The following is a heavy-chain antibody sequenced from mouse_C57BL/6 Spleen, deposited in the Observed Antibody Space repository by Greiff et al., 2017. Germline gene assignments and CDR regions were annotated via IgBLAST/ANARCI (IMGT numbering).Heavy chain of an antibody. J-gene: IGHJ3*01. CDR1: GYTFTDYN. CDR2: LNPNNGGT. D-gene: IGHD2-3*01. Sequence: VQLQQSGPELVKPGASVKMSCKASGYTFTDYNMHWVKQSHGKSLEWIGYLNPNNGGTSYNQKFKGKATLTVNKSSSTAYMELRSLTSEDSAVYYCATNADDYYAGFAYWGQGTLVTVAA. CDR3: ATNADDYYAGFAY. V-gene: IGHV1-22*01.